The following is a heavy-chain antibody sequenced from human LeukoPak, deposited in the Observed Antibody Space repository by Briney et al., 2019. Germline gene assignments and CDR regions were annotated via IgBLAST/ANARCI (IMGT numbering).Heavy chain of an antibody. J-gene: IGHJ4*02. CDR3: ARSEVVPAAPFDY. CDR2: IYYSGST. Sequence: SETLSLTCTVSGGSLSSSSYYWGWIRQPPGKGLEWIGSIYYSGSTYYNPSLKSRVTISVDTSKNQFSLKLSSVTAADTAVYYCARSEVVPAAPFDYWGQGTLVTVSS. CDR1: GGSLSSSSYY. D-gene: IGHD2-2*01. V-gene: IGHV4-39*07.